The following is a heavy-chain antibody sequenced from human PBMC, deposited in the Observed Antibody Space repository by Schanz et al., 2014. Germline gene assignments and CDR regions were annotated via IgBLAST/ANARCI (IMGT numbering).Heavy chain of an antibody. CDR3: ARGGSVATIAPYTWFDP. Sequence: QVQLQESGPGLVKPSGTLSLTCAVSGGSISSSDWWSWVRQPAGKGLEWIGRIYSRGSSTYNPSLKGRVPMSIDPPNTQLSLKLNSVTAADTAVYYCARGGSVATIAPYTWFDPWGQGTLVTVSS. CDR1: GGSISSSDW. J-gene: IGHJ5*02. V-gene: IGHV4-4*07. CDR2: IYSRGSS. D-gene: IGHD5-12*01.